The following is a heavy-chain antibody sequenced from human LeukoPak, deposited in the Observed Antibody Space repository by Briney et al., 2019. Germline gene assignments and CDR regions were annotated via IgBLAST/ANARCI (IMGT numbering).Heavy chain of an antibody. D-gene: IGHD3-16*02. CDR3: ARDTRWDYVWGSYRYPLALDY. V-gene: IGHV3-23*01. J-gene: IGHJ4*02. CDR1: GFTFSNYA. CDR2: VSSTGGTT. Sequence: GGSLRLSCAASGFTFSNYAMSWVRQAPGKGLEWVSSVSSTGGTTYCADSVKGRFTISRDNSKNTLYLQMNSLRAEDTAVYYCARDTRWDYVWGSYRYPLALDYWGQGTLVTVSS.